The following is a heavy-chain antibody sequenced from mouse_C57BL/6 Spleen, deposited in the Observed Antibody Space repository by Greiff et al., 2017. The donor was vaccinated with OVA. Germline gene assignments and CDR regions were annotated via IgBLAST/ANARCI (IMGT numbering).Heavy chain of an antibody. CDR2: IDPEDGET. V-gene: IGHV14-2*01. J-gene: IGHJ2*01. D-gene: IGHD2-4*01. CDR1: GFNIKDYY. CDR3: ARRYDYGGDY. Sequence: VQLQQSGAELVKPGASVKLSCTASGFNIKDYYMHWVKQRTEQGLEWIGRIDPEDGETKYAAKFQGKATITADTSSNTAYLQLSSLTSEDTAVYYCARRYDYGGDYWGQGTTLTVSS.